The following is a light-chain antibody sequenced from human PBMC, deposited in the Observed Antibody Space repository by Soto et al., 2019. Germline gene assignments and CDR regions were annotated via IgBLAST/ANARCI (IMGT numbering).Light chain of an antibody. Sequence: DIQLTQSPSFLSASVGDRVTITCRASQGISSYLVWFQQKPGKAPKLLIYAASTLQSGVPSRFSGSGSGTEFTLTISSLQPEDFATYYCQQVNNYPFTFGPGTKVDIK. CDR1: QGISSY. CDR2: AAS. V-gene: IGKV1-9*01. CDR3: QQVNNYPFT. J-gene: IGKJ3*01.